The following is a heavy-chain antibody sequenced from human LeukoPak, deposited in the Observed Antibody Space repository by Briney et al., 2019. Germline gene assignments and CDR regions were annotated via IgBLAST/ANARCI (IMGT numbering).Heavy chain of an antibody. J-gene: IGHJ4*02. CDR3: ARAVTLLVAHQTGFDY. Sequence: SETLSLTCTVSGVSISSGDYYWRWIRHPPGKGLEWIGYLYYSGSTHYNPSLKRRVTISVDTSKNQFSLKLSSVTAADTAVSECARAVTLLVAHQTGFDYWGQGTLVTVSS. V-gene: IGHV4-30-4*01. D-gene: IGHD2-15*01. CDR2: LYYSGST. CDR1: GVSISSGDYY.